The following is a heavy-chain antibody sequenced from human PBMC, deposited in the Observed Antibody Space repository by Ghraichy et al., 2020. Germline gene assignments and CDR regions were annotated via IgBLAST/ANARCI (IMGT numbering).Heavy chain of an antibody. D-gene: IGHD4-17*01. CDR1: GGSVSSGSYY. V-gene: IGHV4-61*01. CDR2: IYYSGST. J-gene: IGHJ6*02. CDR3: ARGVPYGDYNGIYYYYYGMDV. Sequence: ESLNISCTVSGGSVSSGSYYWSWIRQPPGKGLEWIGYIYYSGSTNYNPSLKSRVTISVDTSKNQFSLKLSSVTAADTAVYYCARGVPYGDYNGIYYYYYGMDVWGQGTTVTVSS.